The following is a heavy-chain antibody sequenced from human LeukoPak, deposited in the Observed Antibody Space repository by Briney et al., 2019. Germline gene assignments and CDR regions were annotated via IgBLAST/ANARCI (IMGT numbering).Heavy chain of an antibody. V-gene: IGHV3-11*01. CDR1: GFIFSDYY. J-gene: IGHJ4*02. CDR2: ISDSGSTI. Sequence: GGSLRLSCAASGFIFSDYYMTWIRQTPGKGLEWLSYISDSGSTINYADSVKGRLTISRDNAKKSLFLQMNSLRAEDTAVYYCAIYYDSSGSIDHWGQGTLVTVS. CDR3: AIYYDSSGSIDH. D-gene: IGHD3-22*01.